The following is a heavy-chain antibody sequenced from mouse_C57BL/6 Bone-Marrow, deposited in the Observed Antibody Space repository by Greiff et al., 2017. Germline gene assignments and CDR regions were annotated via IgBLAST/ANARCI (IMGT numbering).Heavy chain of an antibody. Sequence: EVKLVESGPGLVKPSPSLSLSCSVSGYSITSGYYWNWIRQFPGNKLEWMGYISYDGSNNYNPSLKNRTSITRATSKNQFFLKLNSVTTEDTATYYCARGDGYYPAWFAYWGQGTLVTVSA. D-gene: IGHD2-3*01. V-gene: IGHV3-6*01. CDR3: ARGDGYYPAWFAY. J-gene: IGHJ3*01. CDR2: ISYDGSN. CDR1: GYSITSGYY.